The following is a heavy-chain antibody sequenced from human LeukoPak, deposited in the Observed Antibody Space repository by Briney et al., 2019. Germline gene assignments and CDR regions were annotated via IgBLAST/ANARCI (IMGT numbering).Heavy chain of an antibody. V-gene: IGHV3-48*03. D-gene: IGHD4-17*01. CDR1: GFTFSSYE. J-gene: IGHJ5*02. Sequence: HTGGSLRLSCAASGFTFSSYEMNWVRQAPGKGLEWVSYISSSGSTIYYADSVKGRFTISRDNSKNTLYLQMNSLRAEDAAVYYCAKDWGNYGDYNWFDPWGQGTLVTVSS. CDR3: AKDWGNYGDYNWFDP. CDR2: ISSSGSTI.